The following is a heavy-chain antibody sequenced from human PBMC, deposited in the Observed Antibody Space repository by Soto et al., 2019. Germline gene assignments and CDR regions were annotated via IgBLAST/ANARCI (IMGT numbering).Heavy chain of an antibody. CDR1: GGSISSSSYY. D-gene: IGHD6-13*01. Sequence: SETLSLTWPVCGGSISSSSYYFGWIRQPPWKGLEWIGSIYYSGSTYYNPSLKSRVTISVDTSKNQFSLKLSSVTAADTAVYYCARRGMAAAGTYYYGMDVWGQGTTVTVSS. CDR3: ARRGMAAAGTYYYGMDV. CDR2: IYYSGST. J-gene: IGHJ6*02. V-gene: IGHV4-39*01.